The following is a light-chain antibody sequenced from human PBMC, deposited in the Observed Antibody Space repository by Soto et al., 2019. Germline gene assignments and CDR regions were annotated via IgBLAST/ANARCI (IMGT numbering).Light chain of an antibody. CDR3: QQYNSYSPLT. Sequence: DIQMTKSPSTLSAYVGDRVTLTCLASQSISSWLAWYQQKPGKAPKLLIYDASSLESGVPSRFSGSGSGTEFTLTISSLQPDDFATYYCQQYNSYSPLTFGGGTKVDVK. V-gene: IGKV1-5*01. CDR1: QSISSW. CDR2: DAS. J-gene: IGKJ4*01.